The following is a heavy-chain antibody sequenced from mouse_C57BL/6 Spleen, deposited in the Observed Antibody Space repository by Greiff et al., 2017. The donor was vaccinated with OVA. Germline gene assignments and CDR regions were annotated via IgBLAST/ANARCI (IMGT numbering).Heavy chain of an antibody. CDR3: ARSGDYGSSYAWFAY. J-gene: IGHJ3*01. D-gene: IGHD1-1*01. Sequence: QVQLQQPGAELVRPGTSVKLSCKASGYTFTSYWMHWVKQRPGQGLEWIGVIDPSDSYTNYNQKFKGKATLTVDTSSSTAYMQLSSLTSEDSAVYYCARSGDYGSSYAWFAYWGQGTLVTVSA. CDR1: GYTFTSYW. CDR2: IDPSDSYT. V-gene: IGHV1-59*01.